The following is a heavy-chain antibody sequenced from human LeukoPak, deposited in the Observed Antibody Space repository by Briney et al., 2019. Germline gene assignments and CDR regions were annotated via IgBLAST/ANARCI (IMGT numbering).Heavy chain of an antibody. D-gene: IGHD2-21*01. Sequence: GRSLRLSCAASGFTVSSNYMSWVRQAPGKWLEWVSVIYSGGSTYYADSVKGRFTISRDNSKNTLYLQMNSLRAEDTAVYYCATDKGEDGKNYWGQGTLVTVSS. J-gene: IGHJ4*02. V-gene: IGHV3-53*01. CDR3: ATDKGEDGKNY. CDR1: GFTVSSNY. CDR2: IYSGGST.